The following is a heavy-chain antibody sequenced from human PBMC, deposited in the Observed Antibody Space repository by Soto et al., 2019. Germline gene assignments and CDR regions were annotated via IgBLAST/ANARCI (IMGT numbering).Heavy chain of an antibody. V-gene: IGHV4-30-4*01. CDR1: GVSISSGTYY. CDR2: IYHTGSS. Sequence: SETLSLTCTVSGVSISSGTYYWSWLRQPPGKGLEWIGYIYHTGSSQSNPSLKSRVAISIDTSKNQFTLELRSVTAADTAVYYCARDLLDTTVDYYFDYWGPGRLVTV. J-gene: IGHJ4*02. D-gene: IGHD3-3*01. CDR3: ARDLLDTTVDYYFDY.